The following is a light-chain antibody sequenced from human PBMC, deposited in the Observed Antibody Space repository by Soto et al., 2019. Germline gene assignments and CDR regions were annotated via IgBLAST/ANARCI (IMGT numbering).Light chain of an antibody. V-gene: IGKV1-5*03. CDR3: QQYNSYSPLT. CDR1: QSISSW. J-gene: IGKJ4*01. Sequence: DIPMTQSPSTLSASVGDRVTITCRASQSISSWLAWYQQKPGKAPNLLIYKASNLESAVPSRFSGSGSGTEFTLTISSLQPDDFAIYYCQQYNSYSPLTFGGGTKVEIK. CDR2: KAS.